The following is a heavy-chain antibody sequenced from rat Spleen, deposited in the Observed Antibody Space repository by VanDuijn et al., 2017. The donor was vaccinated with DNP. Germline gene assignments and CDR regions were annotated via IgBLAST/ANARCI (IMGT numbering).Heavy chain of an antibody. CDR2: ITNTGGST. V-gene: IGHV5-31*01. CDR3: TRAFITTKALDY. Sequence: EVQLVESGGGLVQPGRSLKLSCVASGFTFNNYWMTWIRQAPGKGLEWVASITNTGGSTYYPDSVKGRFTISRDNAKSTLYLQMNSLRSEDTATYYCTRAFITTKALDYWGQGVMVTVSS. CDR1: GFTFNNYW. J-gene: IGHJ2*01. D-gene: IGHD1-10*01.